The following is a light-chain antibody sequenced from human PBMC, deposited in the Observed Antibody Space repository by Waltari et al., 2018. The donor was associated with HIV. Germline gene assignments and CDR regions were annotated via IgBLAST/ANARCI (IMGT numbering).Light chain of an antibody. J-gene: IGLJ2*01. CDR1: SSDVGSYNL. CDR3: CSYAGSSTL. Sequence: QSALTQPASVSGSHGQSITISCTGTSSDVGSYNLVSWYQQHPDKAPKLMISEVNKRPSGVSNRFSGSKSGNTASLTISGLQGEDEADYYCCSYAGSSTLFGGGTKLTVL. CDR2: EVN. V-gene: IGLV2-23*02.